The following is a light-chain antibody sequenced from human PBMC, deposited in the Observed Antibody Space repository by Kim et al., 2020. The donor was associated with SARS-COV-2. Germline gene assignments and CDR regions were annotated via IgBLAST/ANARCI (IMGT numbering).Light chain of an antibody. CDR3: QQYGT. CDR1: QDISDY. V-gene: IGKV1-33*01. J-gene: IGKJ2*01. Sequence: DIQLTQSPSSLSASVGDRVTITCQAGQDISDYLNWYQQKPGEVPKLLIYDASKLHTGVPSRFSGGGSGTHFTFTISSLQPEDVATYYCQQYGTFGQGTRL. CDR2: DAS.